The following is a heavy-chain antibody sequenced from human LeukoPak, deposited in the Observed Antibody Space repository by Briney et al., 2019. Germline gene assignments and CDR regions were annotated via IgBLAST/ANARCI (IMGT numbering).Heavy chain of an antibody. CDR1: GYTFTSYY. J-gene: IGHJ5*02. CDR3: ARDLGRWLQKDNWFDP. V-gene: IGHV1-46*01. CDR2: INPSGGST. Sequence: ASVKVSCKASGYTFTSYYMHWVRQAPGQGLEWMGIINPSGGSTSYAQKFQGRVTMTRGTSTSTVYMELSSLRSEDTAVYYCARDLGRWLQKDNWFDPWGQGTLVTVSS. D-gene: IGHD5-24*01.